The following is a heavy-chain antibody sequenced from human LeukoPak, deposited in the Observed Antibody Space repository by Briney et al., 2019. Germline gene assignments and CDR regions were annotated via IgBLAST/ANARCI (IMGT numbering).Heavy chain of an antibody. D-gene: IGHD3-22*01. Sequence: ASVKVSCKASGGTFSSYAISWVRQAPGQGLEWMGRIIPILGIANYAQKFQGRVTITADKSTSTAYMELSSLRSEDTAVYYCARDLVDSSGYYYWFDPWGQGTLVTVSS. V-gene: IGHV1-69*04. CDR3: ARDLVDSSGYYYWFDP. CDR1: GGTFSSYA. J-gene: IGHJ5*02. CDR2: IIPILGIA.